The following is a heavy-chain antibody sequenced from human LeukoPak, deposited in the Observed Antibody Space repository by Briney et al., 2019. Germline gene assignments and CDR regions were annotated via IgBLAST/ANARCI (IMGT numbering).Heavy chain of an antibody. CDR2: ISSSGSTI. D-gene: IGHD3-22*01. V-gene: IGHV3-48*03. Sequence: GGSLRLSCAASGFTFSSYEMNWVRQAPGKGLEWVSYISSSGSTIYYADSVKGRFTISRDNSKSTLYLQMNSLRAEDTAVYYCAKDRQDYYYDSSGYPPGAFDIWGQGTMVTVSS. CDR1: GFTFSSYE. J-gene: IGHJ3*02. CDR3: AKDRQDYYYDSSGYPPGAFDI.